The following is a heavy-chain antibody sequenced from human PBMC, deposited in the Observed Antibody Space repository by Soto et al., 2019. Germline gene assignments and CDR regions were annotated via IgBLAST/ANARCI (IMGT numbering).Heavy chain of an antibody. V-gene: IGHV4-30-2*01. CDR3: ARGDRYSGSFSDYFDP. CDR1: GASISTGGYS. J-gene: IGHJ5*02. CDR2: IYESGRT. D-gene: IGHD1-26*01. Sequence: KASETLSLTCIVSGASISTGGYSWSWIQQPPGKGPEWIGYIYESGRTYYKPSLKSRASISMDKSRDQFSVRLTSVTAADTAVYFCARGDRYSGSFSDYFDPWGQGTLVTVSS.